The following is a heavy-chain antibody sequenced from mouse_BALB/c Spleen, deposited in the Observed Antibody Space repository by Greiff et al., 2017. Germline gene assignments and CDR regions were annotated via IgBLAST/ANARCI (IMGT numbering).Heavy chain of an antibody. J-gene: IGHJ3*01. CDR1: GFTIKDYY. CDR3: ASGCGNCLDWFAY. Sequence: VQLQQSGAELVRPGALVKLSCKASGFTIKDYYMYWVKQRPEQGLEWIGWIDPENGNTIYDPKFQGKASITADTSSNTAYLQLSSLTSEDTAVYYYASGCGNCLDWFAYWGQGTLVTVSA. CDR2: IDPENGNT. V-gene: IGHV14-1*02. D-gene: IGHD2-1*01.